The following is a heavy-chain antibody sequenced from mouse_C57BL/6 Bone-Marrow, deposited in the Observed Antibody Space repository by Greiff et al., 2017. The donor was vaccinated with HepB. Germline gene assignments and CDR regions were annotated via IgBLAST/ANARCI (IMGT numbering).Heavy chain of an antibody. J-gene: IGHJ2*01. CDR1: GYTFTDYE. D-gene: IGHD6-5*01. CDR3: TSRGLCRGGY. CDR2: IDPETGGT. V-gene: IGHV1-15*01. Sequence: QVQLQQSGAELVRPGASVTLSCKASGYTFTDYEMHWVKQTPVHGLEWIGAIDPETGGTAYNQKFKGKAILTADKSSSTAYMELRSLTSEDSAVYYCTSRGLCRGGYWGQGTTLTVSS.